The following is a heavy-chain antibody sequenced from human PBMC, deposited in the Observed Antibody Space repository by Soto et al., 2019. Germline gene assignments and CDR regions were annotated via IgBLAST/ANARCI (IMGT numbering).Heavy chain of an antibody. CDR1: GLTFTTYW. D-gene: IGHD1-26*01. CDR2: IKQDGSEK. Sequence: LRLSCVASGLTFTTYWMTWVRQAPGKGLEWVANIKQDGSEKYYVDSVKGRFTISRDDAENSLYLQMNNLRAEDTAVYYCTRNRAKFDTCGQGTPVTVSS. CDR3: TRNRAKFDT. J-gene: IGHJ5*02. V-gene: IGHV3-7*01.